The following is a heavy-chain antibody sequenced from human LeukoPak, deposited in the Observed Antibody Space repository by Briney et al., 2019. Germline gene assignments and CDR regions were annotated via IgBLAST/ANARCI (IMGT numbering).Heavy chain of an antibody. Sequence: GGSLRLSCSASGSMSWVRQAPGMGLEWVSTISGSGASTYYADSVKGRFTISRDNSKNTLYLQMNSLRAEDTAVYYCAKGSTMDVWGQGTTVTVSS. CDR3: AKGSTMDV. V-gene: IGHV3-23*01. CDR1: GS. J-gene: IGHJ6*02. CDR2: ISGSGAST.